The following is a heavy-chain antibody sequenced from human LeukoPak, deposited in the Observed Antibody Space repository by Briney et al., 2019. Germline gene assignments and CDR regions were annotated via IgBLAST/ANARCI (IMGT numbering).Heavy chain of an antibody. J-gene: IGHJ5*02. V-gene: IGHV1-69*04. Sequence: SVKVSCKASGGTLSSYAISWVRQAPGQGLEWMGRIIPILGIANYAQKFQGRVTITADKSTSTAYMELSSLRSEDTAVYYCARAYYDSSGYPNSNWFDPWGQGTLVTVSS. CDR3: ARAYYDSSGYPNSNWFDP. D-gene: IGHD3-22*01. CDR2: IIPILGIA. CDR1: GGTLSSYA.